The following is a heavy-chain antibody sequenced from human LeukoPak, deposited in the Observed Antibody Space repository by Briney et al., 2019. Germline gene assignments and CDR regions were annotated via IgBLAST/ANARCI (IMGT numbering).Heavy chain of an antibody. CDR3: ARDRGWDAFDI. Sequence: ASVTVSFEASGYTFTDQHMHWMRQAPGQGLEWMGRIDPNSGDTTYAQKFQGRVTMTRDTSIRTAYMELSRLRSDDSALYYCARDRGWDAFDIWGQGTTVTVSS. CDR1: GYTFTDQH. D-gene: IGHD3-10*01. J-gene: IGHJ3*02. CDR2: IDPNSGDT. V-gene: IGHV1-2*06.